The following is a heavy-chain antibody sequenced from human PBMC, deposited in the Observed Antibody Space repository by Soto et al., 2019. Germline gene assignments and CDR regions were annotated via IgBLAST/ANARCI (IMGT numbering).Heavy chain of an antibody. D-gene: IGHD3-3*01. Sequence: GGSLRLSCAASGFTFSSYGMHWVRQAPGKGLEWVAVISYDGSNKYYADSVKGRFTISRDNSKNTLYLQMNSLRAEDTAVYYWAKDPTVVWSGYYLQNYMDVWGKGTTVTVSS. CDR1: GFTFSSYG. CDR3: AKDPTVVWSGYYLQNYMDV. J-gene: IGHJ6*03. CDR2: ISYDGSNK. V-gene: IGHV3-30*18.